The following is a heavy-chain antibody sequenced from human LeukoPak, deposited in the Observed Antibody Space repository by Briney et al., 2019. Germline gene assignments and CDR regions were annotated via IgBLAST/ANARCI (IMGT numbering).Heavy chain of an antibody. Sequence: SVKVSCKASGGTFSSYAISWVRQAPGQGLEWMGGIIPIFGTANYAQKFQGRVTITADESTSTAYMELSSLRSEDTAVYYCVGSDVDIVATIREGYSYGSYYFDYWGQGTLVTVSS. CDR3: VGSDVDIVATIREGYSYGSYYFDY. V-gene: IGHV1-69*13. CDR2: IIPIFGTA. D-gene: IGHD5-12*01. CDR1: GGTFSSYA. J-gene: IGHJ4*02.